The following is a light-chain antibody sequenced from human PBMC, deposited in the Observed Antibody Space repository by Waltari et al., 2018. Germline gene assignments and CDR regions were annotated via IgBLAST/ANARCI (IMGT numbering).Light chain of an antibody. Sequence: DIQMTQSPSPLSASVGDRVTITCRASQSISSYLNWYQQKPGKAPKLLIYAASSLQSGVPSRFSGSGSGTDFTLTISSLQPEDFATYYCQQSYSTGYTFGQGTKLEIK. V-gene: IGKV1-39*01. CDR3: QQSYSTGYT. CDR2: AAS. J-gene: IGKJ2*01. CDR1: QSISSY.